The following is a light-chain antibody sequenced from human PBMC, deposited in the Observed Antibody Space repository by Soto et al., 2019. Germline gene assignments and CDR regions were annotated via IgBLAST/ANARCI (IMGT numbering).Light chain of an antibody. CDR2: DVN. Sequence: QSALTQPRSVSGSPGQSVTISCTGAGSDVSGYNFLSWYQQYPGKAPKVIIYDVNKRPSGVPDRFTGSKSGNTVSLTVSGLQAEDEADYYCASYGGRDDMIFGGGTKLTVL. V-gene: IGLV2-11*01. CDR3: ASYGGRDDMI. J-gene: IGLJ2*01. CDR1: GSDVSGYNF.